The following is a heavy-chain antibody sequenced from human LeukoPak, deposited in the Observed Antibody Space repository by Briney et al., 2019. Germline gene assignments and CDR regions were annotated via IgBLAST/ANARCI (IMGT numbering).Heavy chain of an antibody. J-gene: IGHJ4*02. V-gene: IGHV1-18*01. CDR2: ISAYNGNT. CDR3: ARTYYDFWSGYYPFDY. CDR1: GYTFTSYG. D-gene: IGHD3-3*01. Sequence: ASVKVSCKASGYTFTSYGISWVRQAPGQGLEWMGWISAYNGNTNYAQKLQGRVTMTTDTSTSTAYMELRSLRSDDTAVYYCARTYYDFWSGYYPFDYWGQGTLVTVSS.